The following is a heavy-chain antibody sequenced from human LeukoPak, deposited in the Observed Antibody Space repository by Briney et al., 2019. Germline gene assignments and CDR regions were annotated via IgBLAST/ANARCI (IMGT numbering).Heavy chain of an antibody. CDR1: GFTVSREY. CDR2: IYSTGTT. D-gene: IGHD2-21*02. Sequence: GGPLRLSCAVSGFTVSREYMSWVRQAPGNGLEWVSVIYSTGTTYYADPVRGRFTVSRDNSENTLHLQMSSLRAEDTAVYYCARILVVVTAVGDAFDIWGQGTMVTVSS. J-gene: IGHJ3*02. V-gene: IGHV3-66*01. CDR3: ARILVVVTAVGDAFDI.